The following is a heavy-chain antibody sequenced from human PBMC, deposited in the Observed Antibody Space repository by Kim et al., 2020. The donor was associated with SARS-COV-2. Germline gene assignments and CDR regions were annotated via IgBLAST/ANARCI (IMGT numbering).Heavy chain of an antibody. Sequence: GESLKISCKGSGYSFTSYWIGWGRQMPGKGLEWMGIIYPGDSDTRYSPSFQGQVTIPADKFISTAYPQWSSLKASDTAMYYCARSSALTIFGLNPPCGYYYCFMDVWGQETTVTVSS. CDR1: GYSFTSYW. V-gene: IGHV5-51*01. CDR3: ARSSALTIFGLNPPCGYYYCFMDV. D-gene: IGHD3-3*01. CDR2: IYPGDSDT. J-gene: IGHJ6*01.